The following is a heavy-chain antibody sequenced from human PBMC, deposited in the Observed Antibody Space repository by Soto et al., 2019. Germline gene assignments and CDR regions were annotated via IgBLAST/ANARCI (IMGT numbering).Heavy chain of an antibody. Sequence: ASVKVSCKASGYTFTSYYMHWVRHAPGQGLEWMGIINPSGGSTSYAQKFQGRVTMTRDTSTSTVYMELSSLRSEDTAVYYCARDQDIVVVPAAIGSYYYGMDVWGQGTTVTVSS. CDR3: ARDQDIVVVPAAIGSYYYGMDV. CDR1: GYTFTSYY. V-gene: IGHV1-46*01. CDR2: INPSGGST. D-gene: IGHD2-2*01. J-gene: IGHJ6*02.